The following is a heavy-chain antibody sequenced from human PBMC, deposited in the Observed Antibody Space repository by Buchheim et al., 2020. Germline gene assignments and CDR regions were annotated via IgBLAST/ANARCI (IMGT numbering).Heavy chain of an antibody. CDR1: GFTFRDNA. J-gene: IGHJ4*02. CDR2: ISSSSSTI. Sequence: VQLVESGGGVVQPWTSLRLSCVASGFTFRDNAMHWVRQAPGKGLEWVSYISSSSSTIYYADSVKGRFTISRDNAKNSLYLQMNSLRDEDTAVYYCARGNRVAILSGSYYFDYWGQGTL. CDR3: ARGNRVAILSGSYYFDY. V-gene: IGHV3-48*02. D-gene: IGHD1-26*01.